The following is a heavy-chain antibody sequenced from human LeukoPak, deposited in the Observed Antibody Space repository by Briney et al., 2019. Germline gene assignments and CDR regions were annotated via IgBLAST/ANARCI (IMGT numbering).Heavy chain of an antibody. D-gene: IGHD6-13*01. Sequence: GGSLILSCAASGVNFISYSMIWVRQAPGEGLEWVTGISGGGATTCYADSVQGRFTISSDKSNNTLYLQLSSLRAEDTAVYYCAKSTRYSTTGRDFDSWGRGTLVTVT. CDR3: AKSTRYSTTGRDFDS. CDR2: ISGGGATT. J-gene: IGHJ4*02. V-gene: IGHV3-23*01. CDR1: GVNFISYS.